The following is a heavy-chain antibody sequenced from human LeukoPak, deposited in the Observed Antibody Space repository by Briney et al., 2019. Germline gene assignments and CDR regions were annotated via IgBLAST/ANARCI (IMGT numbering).Heavy chain of an antibody. J-gene: IGHJ4*02. Sequence: GGSLRLSCAASGFTFSSYAMSWVRQAPGKGLEWVSAISGSGGSTYYADSVKGRFTISRDNSKNTLYLQMNSLRAEDTAVYYCAKASLRGYSYGYGGWGQGTLVTVSS. CDR2: ISGSGGST. D-gene: IGHD5-18*01. V-gene: IGHV3-23*01. CDR1: GFTFSSYA. CDR3: AKASLRGYSYGYGG.